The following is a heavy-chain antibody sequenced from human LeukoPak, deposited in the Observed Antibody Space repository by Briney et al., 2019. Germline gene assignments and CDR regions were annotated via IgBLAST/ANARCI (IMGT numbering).Heavy chain of an antibody. D-gene: IGHD2-2*01. Sequence: GASLRVSCKASGYTFSNFDINWVRQAPGQGPEWVGWMNPESGKTGYAQKFQGRVTMTRDSSKSTAYMELISLRFEDTAIYYCTRAIRHQLLSDYWGQATVVMVTS. V-gene: IGHV1-8*01. CDR3: TRAIRHQLLSDY. CDR2: MNPESGKT. CDR1: GYTFSNFD. J-gene: IGHJ4*02.